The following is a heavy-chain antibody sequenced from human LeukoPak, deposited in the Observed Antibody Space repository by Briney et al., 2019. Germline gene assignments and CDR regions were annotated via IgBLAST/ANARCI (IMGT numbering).Heavy chain of an antibody. V-gene: IGHV4-39*01. CDR2: IEYSGST. J-gene: IGHJ4*02. CDR1: GGSISSSSYY. CDR3: ARLRFDFWSGYSHPYFDY. D-gene: IGHD3-3*01. Sequence: SETLSLTCSVSGGSISSSSYYWGWIRQPPGKGLEWIGSIEYSGSTYYNPYLKCRVTISVDTSKIQFSLKLSSVAATDTAVYFCARLRFDFWSGYSHPYFDYWGQGTLVTVSS.